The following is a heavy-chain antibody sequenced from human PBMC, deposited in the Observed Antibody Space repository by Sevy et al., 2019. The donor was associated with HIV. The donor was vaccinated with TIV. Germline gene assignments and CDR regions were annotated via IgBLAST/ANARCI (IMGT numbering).Heavy chain of an antibody. Sequence: GGSLRLSCAASGFTFSTYGMHWVRQAPGKGLEWVALIWFDGSNTHYADSVKGRFTISRDIAKNTLHLQMNSLAAEDTAVYYCARDLEFYDYGDYGPAFMPDYWGQGTLVTVSS. CDR2: IWFDGSNT. V-gene: IGHV3-33*01. CDR3: ARDLEFYDYGDYGPAFMPDY. D-gene: IGHD4-17*01. J-gene: IGHJ4*02. CDR1: GFTFSTYG.